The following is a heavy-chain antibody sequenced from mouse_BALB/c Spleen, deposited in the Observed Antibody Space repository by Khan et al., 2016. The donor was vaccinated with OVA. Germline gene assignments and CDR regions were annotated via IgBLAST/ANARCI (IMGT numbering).Heavy chain of an antibody. CDR2: IWAGGST. Sequence: VQLQESGPGLVAPSQTLSITCTVSGFSLSNYGVHWVRQPPGRGLEWLGVIWAGGSTNHNSALMSRLSISKDDSKSQVFLNMNSLQTDDTAMYYCARAFYNGAWFAYWGQGTLVTVSA. J-gene: IGHJ3*01. D-gene: IGHD1-3*01. V-gene: IGHV2-9*02. CDR1: GFSLSNYG. CDR3: ARAFYNGAWFAY.